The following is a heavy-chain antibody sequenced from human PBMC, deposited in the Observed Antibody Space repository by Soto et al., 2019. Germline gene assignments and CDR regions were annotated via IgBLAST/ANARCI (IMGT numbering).Heavy chain of an antibody. CDR3: ARDGYCSGGSCYSVPVFDY. V-gene: IGHV3-33*01. CDR1: GFTFSSYG. D-gene: IGHD2-15*01. J-gene: IGHJ4*02. Sequence: QVQLVESGGGVVQPGRSLRLSCAASGFTFSSYGMHWVRQAPGKGLEWVAVIWYDGSNKYYADSVKGRFTISSDTSKNTLYLQMNSLRAEDTSVYYCARDGYCSGGSCYSVPVFDYWGQGTLVTVSS. CDR2: IWYDGSNK.